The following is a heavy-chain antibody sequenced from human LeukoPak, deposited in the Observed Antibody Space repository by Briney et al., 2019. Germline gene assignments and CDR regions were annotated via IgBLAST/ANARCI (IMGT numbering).Heavy chain of an antibody. CDR3: AKGPGYGSGGGTLDY. Sequence: GGPLRLSCAASGSTFSNNGMHFRRQAAGKGLYWATFILYSGSNKYYVDSVKGRFTLSRDNSKNTLYLEMNSLRAEDTAVYYCAKGPGYGSGGGTLDYWGQGTLVTVSS. J-gene: IGHJ4*02. D-gene: IGHD1-26*01. V-gene: IGHV3-30*02. CDR1: GSTFSNNG. CDR2: ILYSGSNK.